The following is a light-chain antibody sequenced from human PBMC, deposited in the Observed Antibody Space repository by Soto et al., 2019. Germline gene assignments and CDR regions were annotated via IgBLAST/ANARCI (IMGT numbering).Light chain of an antibody. Sequence: EIVLTQSPGTLSLSPGDRVTLSCRASQSVSTNYFSWYQQKPGQAPRLLIYATSSRAVGIPDRFSGSGSGTDFTLTISRLEPEDFAMYYCQQYGDYNSPTYSFGQGTRLEI. CDR2: ATS. V-gene: IGKV3-20*01. J-gene: IGKJ2*03. CDR1: QSVSTNY. CDR3: QQYGDYNSPTYS.